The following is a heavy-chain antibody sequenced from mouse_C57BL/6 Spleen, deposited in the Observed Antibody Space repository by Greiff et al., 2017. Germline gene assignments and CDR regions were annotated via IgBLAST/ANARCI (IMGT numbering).Heavy chain of an antibody. CDR1: GFNIKDDY. J-gene: IGHJ1*03. V-gene: IGHV14-4*01. CDR3: ATGGYFDV. Sequence: VQLQQSGAELVRPGASVKLSCTASGFNIKDDYMHWVKQRPEQGLAWIGWLDPENGDTEYAPKFQGKATITADTSSNTAYLQLSSLTSEDTAVYYGATGGYFDVWGTGTTVTVSS. CDR2: LDPENGDT.